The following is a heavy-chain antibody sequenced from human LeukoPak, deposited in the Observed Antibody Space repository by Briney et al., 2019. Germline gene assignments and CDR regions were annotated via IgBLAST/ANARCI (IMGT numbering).Heavy chain of an antibody. D-gene: IGHD5-18*01. V-gene: IGHV3-23*01. J-gene: IGHJ4*02. CDR1: GFTFSSYA. CDR3: ARGGTRGYSPVDY. CDR2: ISGSGGNT. Sequence: GGSLRLSCAASGFTFSSYAMSWVRQAPGKGLEWVSAISGSGGNTYYADSVKGRFTISRDNSKNTLYLQMDGLRAEDTAVYYCARGGTRGYSPVDYWGQGILVTVSS.